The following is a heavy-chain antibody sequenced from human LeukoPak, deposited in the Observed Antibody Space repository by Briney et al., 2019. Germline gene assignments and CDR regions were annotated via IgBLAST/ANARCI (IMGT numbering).Heavy chain of an antibody. CDR2: ISGSGGGT. CDR1: GFTFSSYP. Sequence: LTGGSLRLSCAASGFTFSSYPMSWVRQAPGKGLEWVSGISGSGGGTFYPESVKGRFIISRDTSKNTLYLQMNSLRAEDTAVYYCAKGSGTRAFDIWGQGTMVTVSS. J-gene: IGHJ3*02. D-gene: IGHD3-10*01. V-gene: IGHV3-23*01. CDR3: AKGSGTRAFDI.